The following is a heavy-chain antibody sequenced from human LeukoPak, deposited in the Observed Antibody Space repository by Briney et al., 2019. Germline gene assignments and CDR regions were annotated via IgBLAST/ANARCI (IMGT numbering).Heavy chain of an antibody. CDR3: ASGSPPDY. CDR1: GFTVSSNL. CDR2: IYSGGGT. V-gene: IGHV3-53*01. J-gene: IGHJ4*02. Sequence: GWSLRLSCAASGFTVSSNLMSWVRQAPGRGLEWVSLIYSGGGTYHADSVKGRFTISRDNSKNTLYLQMNSLRAEDTAVYYCASGSPPDYWGQGTLVTVSS. D-gene: IGHD1-26*01.